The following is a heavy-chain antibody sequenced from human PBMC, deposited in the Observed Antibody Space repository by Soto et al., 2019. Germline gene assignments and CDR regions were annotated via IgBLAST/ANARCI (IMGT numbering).Heavy chain of an antibody. J-gene: IGHJ4*02. CDR1: GFTFDDYA. CDR3: AGGIDDFWSH. CDR2: ISWTSNNI. V-gene: IGHV3-9*01. Sequence: EVRLVESGGGLVQPGRSLRLSCAGSGFTFDDYAMHWVRQAPGKGLEWVAGISWTSNNIGYAGSVKGRFTISRDNAKNSLYLQMNSLRPEDTALYYCAGGIDDFWSHWGQGTLVTVSS. D-gene: IGHD3-3*01.